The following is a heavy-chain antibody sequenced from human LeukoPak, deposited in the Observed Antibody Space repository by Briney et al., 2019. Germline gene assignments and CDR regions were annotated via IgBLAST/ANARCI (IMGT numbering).Heavy chain of an antibody. J-gene: IGHJ4*02. D-gene: IGHD2-2*01. CDR3: ATPQGYCSSTSCPLGY. Sequence: ASVKVSCKASGYTFTSYYMHWVRQAPGQGLEWMGIINPSGGSTSYAQKFQGRVTMTRDMSTCTVYMELSSLRSEDTAVYYCATPQGYCSSTSCPLGYWGQGTLVTVSS. CDR1: GYTFTSYY. CDR2: INPSGGST. V-gene: IGHV1-46*01.